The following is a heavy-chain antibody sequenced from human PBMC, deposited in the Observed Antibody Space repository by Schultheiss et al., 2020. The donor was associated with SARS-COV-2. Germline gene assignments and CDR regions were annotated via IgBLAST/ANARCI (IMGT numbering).Heavy chain of an antibody. J-gene: IGHJ6*02. CDR1: GGSISSGGYY. CDR3: ARDPTSTLYYYYYGMDV. Sequence: SETLSLTCTVSGGSISSGGYYWSWIRQHPGKGLEWIGYIYYSGSTNYNPSLKSRVTISVDTSKNQFSLKLSSVTAADTAVYYCARDPTSTLYYYYYGMDVWGQGTTVTVSS. V-gene: IGHV4-61*08. CDR2: IYYSGST.